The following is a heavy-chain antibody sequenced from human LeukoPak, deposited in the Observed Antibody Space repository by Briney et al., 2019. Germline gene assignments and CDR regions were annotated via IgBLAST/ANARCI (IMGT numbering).Heavy chain of an antibody. CDR3: ASGDSSGWYGNY. V-gene: IGHV1-69*13. J-gene: IGHJ4*02. CDR1: GGTFSSYA. Sequence: GASVNVSCKASGGTFSSYAISWVRQAPGQGLEWMGGIIPIFGTANYAQKFQGRVTITADESTSTAYMELSSLRSEDTAVYYCASGDSSGWYGNYWGQGTLVTVSS. CDR2: IIPIFGTA. D-gene: IGHD6-19*01.